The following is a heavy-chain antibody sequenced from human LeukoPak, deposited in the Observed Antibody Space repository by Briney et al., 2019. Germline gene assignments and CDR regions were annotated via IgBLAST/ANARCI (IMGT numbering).Heavy chain of an antibody. CDR1: GFTFSSYA. CDR2: ISGCGGST. V-gene: IGHV3-23*01. D-gene: IGHD3-16*01. Sequence: QPGGSLTLSCAASGFTFSSYAMSWVRHAPGTGLEWVSAISGCGGSTYYADSVKGRFTISRDNSKNTLYLQMTSLRAEDTAVYYCAKPRVTVGDDYWGQGTLVTVSS. CDR3: AKPRVTVGDDY. J-gene: IGHJ4*02.